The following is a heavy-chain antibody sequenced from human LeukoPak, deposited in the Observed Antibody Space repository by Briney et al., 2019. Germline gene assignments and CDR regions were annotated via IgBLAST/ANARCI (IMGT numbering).Heavy chain of an antibody. D-gene: IGHD3-22*01. CDR1: GFTFSGYS. J-gene: IGHJ4*02. Sequence: GGSLRLSCAASGFTFSGYSMSWVRQAPGKGLEWVAGLGRTGEYKYYADSVKGRFTISRDNSKNTLYLQMNSLRAEDTAVYYCAKEAHYDSSGFWGQGTLVTVSS. CDR2: LGRTGEYK. V-gene: IGHV3-23*01. CDR3: AKEAHYDSSGF.